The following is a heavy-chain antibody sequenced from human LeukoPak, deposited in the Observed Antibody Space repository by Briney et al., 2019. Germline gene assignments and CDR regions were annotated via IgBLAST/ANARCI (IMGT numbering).Heavy chain of an antibody. CDR2: IIPIFGTA. V-gene: IGHV1-69*06. Sequence: SVKVSCKASGGTFSSYAISWVRQAPGQGLEWMGGIIPIFGTANYAQKFQGRVTMTEDTSTDTAYMELSSLRSEDTAVYYCATSYCSGGSCYGQNWFDPWGQGTLVTVSS. CDR1: GGTFSSYA. D-gene: IGHD2-15*01. J-gene: IGHJ5*02. CDR3: ATSYCSGGSCYGQNWFDP.